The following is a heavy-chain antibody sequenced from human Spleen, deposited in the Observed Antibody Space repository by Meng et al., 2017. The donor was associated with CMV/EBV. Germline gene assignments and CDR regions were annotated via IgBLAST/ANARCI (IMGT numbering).Heavy chain of an antibody. V-gene: IGHV1-18*01. Sequence: ASVKVSCKPSSFSFSSYAVSWVRQAPGQGLEWMGWISAYNGDTNYAQKLQGRVTMTTDTSTSTAYMELRSLRSDDTAVYYCARVSGLLGSYRYTIDYWGQGTLVTVSS. CDR2: ISAYNGDT. CDR1: SFSFSSYA. CDR3: ARVSGLLGSYRYTIDY. D-gene: IGHD3-16*02. J-gene: IGHJ4*02.